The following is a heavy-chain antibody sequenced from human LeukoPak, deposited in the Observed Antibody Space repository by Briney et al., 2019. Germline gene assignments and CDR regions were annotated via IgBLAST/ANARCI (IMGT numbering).Heavy chain of an antibody. CDR3: AKVRRVVVAATPWVLFDY. CDR1: GFTFSSYA. J-gene: IGHJ4*02. V-gene: IGHV3-23*01. Sequence: PGGSLRLSCAASGFTFSSYAMSWVRQAPGKGLEWVSAISGSGGSTYYADSVKGRFTISRDNSKNTLYLQMNSLRAEDTAVYYCAKVRRVVVAATPWVLFDYWGQGTLVTVSS. D-gene: IGHD2-15*01. CDR2: ISGSGGST.